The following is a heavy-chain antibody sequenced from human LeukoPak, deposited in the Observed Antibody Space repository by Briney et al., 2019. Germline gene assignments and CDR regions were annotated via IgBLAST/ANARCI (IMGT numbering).Heavy chain of an antibody. CDR1: GYTFTSYD. V-gene: IGHV1-8*01. D-gene: IGHD4-23*01. J-gene: IGHJ5*02. CDR3: TRGPNKYDGGNSGSAWFDP. CDR2: MNPNSGNT. Sequence: GASVKVSCKASGYTFTSYDINWVRQATGLGPEWMGWMNPNSGNTGYAQKFNGRVTMTRNTSISPGYLELSSLTSGDTAVYHCTRGPNKYDGGNSGSAWFDPWGQGSLVTVSS.